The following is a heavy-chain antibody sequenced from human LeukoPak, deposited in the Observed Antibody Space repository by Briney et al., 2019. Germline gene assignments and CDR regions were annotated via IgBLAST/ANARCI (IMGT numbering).Heavy chain of an antibody. CDR3: ARDSTYYYDSGSSGPHYFDN. CDR2: ISYDGSNK. D-gene: IGHD3-10*01. V-gene: IGHV3-30*01. CDR1: GFTFSSYA. Sequence: GRSLRLSCAASGFTFSSYAMHWVRQAPGKGLEWVAVISYDGSNKYYADSVKGRFTISRDNSKNTLYLQMNSLRAEDTAVYYCARDSTYYYDSGSSGPHYFDNWGQGTLVTVSS. J-gene: IGHJ4*02.